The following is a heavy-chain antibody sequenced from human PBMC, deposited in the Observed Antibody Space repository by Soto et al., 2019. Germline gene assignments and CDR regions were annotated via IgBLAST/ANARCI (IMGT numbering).Heavy chain of an antibody. CDR2: ISPGSRYP. CDR3: VRGGGGGLFDP. CDR1: VFTFSTSY. D-gene: IGHD2-15*01. J-gene: IGHJ5*02. V-gene: IGHV3-11*06. Sequence: PGGSLRPSCEDPVFTFSTSYMSVIPQAPGKGLEWLSYISPGSRYPAYADSVKGRFTISRDNAKRSLYLQMMGLTAEDTAIYYCVRGGGGGLFDPWGQGTMVTVSS.